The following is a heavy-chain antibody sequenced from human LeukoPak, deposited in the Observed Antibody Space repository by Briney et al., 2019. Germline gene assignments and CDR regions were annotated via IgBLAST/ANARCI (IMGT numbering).Heavy chain of an antibody. CDR1: GFMFRTYG. Sequence: GSLRLSCAASGFMFRTYGMHWVRQAPGKGLEWMAFLRDDGSTKYYGDPVKGRFTISRDNSKSTLYLQMNSLRAEDTAVYFCARTVSSSWGFFDSWSQGTLVTVSS. J-gene: IGHJ4*02. V-gene: IGHV3-30*02. CDR3: ARTVSSSWGFFDS. D-gene: IGHD6-6*01. CDR2: LRDDGSTK.